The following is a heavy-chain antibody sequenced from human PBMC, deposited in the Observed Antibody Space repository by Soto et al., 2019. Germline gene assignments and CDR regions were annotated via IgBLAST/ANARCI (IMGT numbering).Heavy chain of an antibody. CDR1: GDTFTSNS. Sequence: ASVKVSCKACGDTFTSNSIGWVRQAPGQGLEWMGWINVYNGNTKYAQQLQGRVTLTTDTSTSTAYMDLRSLRSDDTAVYYCARNSSPSPGWLPHCWGETTLVTLSS. CDR2: INVYNGNT. D-gene: IGHD2-2*01. J-gene: IGHJ4*02. CDR3: ARNSSPSPGWLPHC. V-gene: IGHV1-18*04.